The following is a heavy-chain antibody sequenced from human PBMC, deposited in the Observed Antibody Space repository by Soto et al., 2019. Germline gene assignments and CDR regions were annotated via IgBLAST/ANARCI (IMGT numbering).Heavy chain of an antibody. CDR3: ARVGGTRGWY. CDR2: VHDTGRS. Sequence: QVQLQESGPGLVKPSETLSLTCTVSSDSITNYYWTWVRQSPGKGLEWIGYVHDTGRSNYNPSLKGRAKISVDTSKKQFSLKLNSVTAADTAVYYCARVGGTRGWYWGQGTLVTVSS. V-gene: IGHV4-59*01. D-gene: IGHD2-15*01. CDR1: SDSITNYY. J-gene: IGHJ4*02.